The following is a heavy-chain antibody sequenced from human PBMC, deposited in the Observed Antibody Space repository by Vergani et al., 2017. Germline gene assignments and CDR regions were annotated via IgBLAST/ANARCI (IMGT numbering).Heavy chain of an antibody. J-gene: IGHJ4*02. Sequence: QVQLAESGGGAVQRGGSPRPPCATLGFTLSNYDMQWIRQGPGKGLEFVAFIQFDGSNQYCADSVKGRFTLSRDFSKNTLYLQMNSLRTDDTATYYCAKHFRGWGIDYWGQGTQVIVSS. CDR3: AKHFRGWGIDY. D-gene: IGHD3-16*01. CDR2: IQFDGSNQ. CDR1: GFTLSNYD. V-gene: IGHV3-30*02.